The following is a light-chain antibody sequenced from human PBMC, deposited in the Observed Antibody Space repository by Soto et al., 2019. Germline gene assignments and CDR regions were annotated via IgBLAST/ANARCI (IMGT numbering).Light chain of an antibody. V-gene: IGKV3-20*01. CDR3: QQYDSSPRT. Sequence: DTMLTQSPGTLALSPGEGAPLSCRASQSLSGRYLAWYQQKPGQAPRLLIYGASTRATGIPDRFSGSGSGTDFTLTISRLEPEDFAVYYCQQYDSSPRTFGQGTKVDIK. CDR2: GAS. J-gene: IGKJ1*01. CDR1: QSLSGRY.